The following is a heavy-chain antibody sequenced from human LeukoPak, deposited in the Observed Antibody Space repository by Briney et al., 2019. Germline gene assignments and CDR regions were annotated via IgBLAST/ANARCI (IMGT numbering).Heavy chain of an antibody. CDR1: GGSISSGDYY. CDR3: ARDRAVLGRQFDY. Sequence: PSETLSLTCTVSGGSISSGDYYWSWIRQPPGKGLEWIGYIYYSGSTYYNPSLKSRVTISVDTSKNQFSLKLSSVTAADTAVYYCARDRAVLGRQFDYWGQGTLVTVSS. D-gene: IGHD2-8*01. CDR2: IYYSGST. V-gene: IGHV4-30-4*01. J-gene: IGHJ4*02.